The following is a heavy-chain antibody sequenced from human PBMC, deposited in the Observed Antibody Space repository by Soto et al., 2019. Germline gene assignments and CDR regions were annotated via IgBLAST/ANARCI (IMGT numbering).Heavy chain of an antibody. D-gene: IGHD3-16*01. CDR3: AREHYGRGYYDYYYGMDV. CDR2: INPSGGST. V-gene: IGHV1-46*01. J-gene: IGHJ6*02. Sequence: ASVKVSCKASGYTFTSYYMHWVRQAPGQGLEWMGIINPSGGSTSYAQKFQGRVTRTRDTSTSTVYMERSSLRSEDPAVESCAREHYGRGYYDYYYGMDVWGQGTTVTVSS. CDR1: GYTFTSYY.